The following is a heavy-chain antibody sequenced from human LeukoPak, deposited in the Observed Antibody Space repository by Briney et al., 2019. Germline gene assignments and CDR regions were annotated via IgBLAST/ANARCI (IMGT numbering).Heavy chain of an antibody. CDR1: GYTFTSNY. J-gene: IGHJ4*02. Sequence: ASVKVSCKASGYTFTSNYIHWVRQAPGQGLEWMGMIYPRDGSTSYAQKFQGRVTVTRDTSTSTVHMELSGLRSEDTAVYYCARDQDSFDYWGQGTLVTVSP. CDR3: ARDQDSFDY. V-gene: IGHV1-46*01. CDR2: IYPRDGST.